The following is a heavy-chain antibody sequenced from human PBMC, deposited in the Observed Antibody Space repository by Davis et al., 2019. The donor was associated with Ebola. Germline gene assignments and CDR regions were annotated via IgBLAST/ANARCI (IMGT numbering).Heavy chain of an antibody. CDR1: GFTFTNYA. Sequence: GESLKISCAASGFTFTNYAMDWVRQAPGKGLEWVSAIRPSGDKTYYTDSVKGRFGLSRDNSKNMLYLEMNSLRAEDTALYYCAREIGGSGWYSFDYWGQGTLVTVSS. J-gene: IGHJ4*02. CDR3: AREIGGSGWYSFDY. D-gene: IGHD6-19*01. CDR2: IRPSGDKT. V-gene: IGHV3-23*01.